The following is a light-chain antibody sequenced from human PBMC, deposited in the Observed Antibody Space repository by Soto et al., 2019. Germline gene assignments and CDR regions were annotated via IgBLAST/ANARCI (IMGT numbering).Light chain of an antibody. CDR2: DAS. CDR1: QSISSW. J-gene: IGKJ1*01. V-gene: IGKV1-5*01. CDR3: QQYNSYWT. Sequence: DIQMTQSPSTLSASVVDRVTITGRASQSISSWLAWYQQKPGKAPKLLIYDASSLESGVPSSFSGSGSGTEFTLTISSLQPDDFATYYCQQYNSYWTFGQGTKV.